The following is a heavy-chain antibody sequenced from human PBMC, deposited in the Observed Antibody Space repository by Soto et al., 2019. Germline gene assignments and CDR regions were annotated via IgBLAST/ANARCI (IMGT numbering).Heavy chain of an antibody. V-gene: IGHV4-30-2*01. CDR1: GGSISSVGYS. D-gene: IGHD4-17*01. CDR3: ARAHYGDYGYGMDV. J-gene: IGHJ6*02. CDR2: IYLGGST. Sequence: HLQLRESGSGLLKPSQTLSLTCAVSGGSISSVGYSWSWTRQPPGKGLEWIGNIYLGGSTYYNPSLKSRVTISVDRSKNQFSLKLSSVTAADTAVYYCARAHYGDYGYGMDVWGQGTTVTVSS.